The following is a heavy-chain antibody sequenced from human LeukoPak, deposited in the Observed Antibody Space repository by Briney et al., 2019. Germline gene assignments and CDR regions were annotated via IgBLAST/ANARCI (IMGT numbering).Heavy chain of an antibody. D-gene: IGHD3-3*01. CDR2: ISSSSSTI. J-gene: IGHJ4*02. CDR3: ARDIWGYYDFWSGYPLTGY. CDR1: GFTFSSYS. Sequence: PGGSLRLSCAASGFTFSSYSMNWVRQAPGKGLEWVSYISSSSSTIYYADSVKGRFTISRDNAKNSLYLQMNSLRAEDTAVYYCARDIWGYYDFWSGYPLTGYWGQGTLVTVSS. V-gene: IGHV3-48*01.